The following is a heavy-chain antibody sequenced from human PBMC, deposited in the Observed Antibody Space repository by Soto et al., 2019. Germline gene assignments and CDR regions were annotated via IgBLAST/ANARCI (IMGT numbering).Heavy chain of an antibody. CDR3: ARLFDWFSGGTYYFDY. D-gene: IGHD3-9*01. CDR2: IYYSGST. CDR1: GGSISSYY. J-gene: IGHJ4*02. Sequence: SETLSLTCTVSGGSISSYYWSWIRQPPGKGLEWIGYIYYSGSTNYNPSLKSRVTISVDTSKNQFSLKLSSVTAADTAVYYCARLFDWFSGGTYYFDYWGQGTLVTVSS. V-gene: IGHV4-59*01.